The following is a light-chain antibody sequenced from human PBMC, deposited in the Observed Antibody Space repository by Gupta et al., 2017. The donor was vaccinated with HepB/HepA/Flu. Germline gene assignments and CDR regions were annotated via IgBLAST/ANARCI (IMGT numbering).Light chain of an antibody. CDR2: VGTGVIVG. J-gene: IGLJ2*01. Sequence: QPVLTQPPSASASLGASVTLTCTVSSGYSNFKVDWYQQRPGKGPRFVMRVGTGVIVGSKGDGIPDSFSGLCYGLNRYPTSQTIQEEEERDYDGCSDHGNGGNYVVVFGGGTKMTVL. V-gene: IGLV9-49*01. CDR3: CSDHGNGGNYVVV. CDR1: SGYSNFK.